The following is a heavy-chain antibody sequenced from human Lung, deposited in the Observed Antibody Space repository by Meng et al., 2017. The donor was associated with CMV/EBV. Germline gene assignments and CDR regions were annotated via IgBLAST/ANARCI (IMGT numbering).Heavy chain of an antibody. CDR1: GDIVSSNSAA. V-gene: IGHV6-1*01. Sequence: GQLQPPGPEPVNPSQTLSLTCAISGDIVSSNSAAWHWIRQSPSRGLEWLGRTYYRSKWYHEYAVSVKSRITISPDTPKNQFSLQLNSMTPEDTAVYYCARGINGGCGDWGQGTLVTVSS. D-gene: IGHD4-23*01. CDR3: ARGINGGCGD. J-gene: IGHJ4*02. CDR2: TYYRSKWYH.